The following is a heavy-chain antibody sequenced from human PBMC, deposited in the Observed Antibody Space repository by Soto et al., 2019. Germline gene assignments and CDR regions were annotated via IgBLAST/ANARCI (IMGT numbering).Heavy chain of an antibody. CDR3: ARDQSWALDI. V-gene: IGHV3-48*02. J-gene: IGHJ3*02. CDR1: GFTFSSYS. Sequence: GGSLRLSCAASGFTFSSYSMNWVRQAPGKGLEWVSYIRSSSGTINYADSVKGRFTVSRDNAKNSLYLQMNSLRDEDTAVYYCARDQSWALDIWGQGTMVTVSS. CDR2: IRSSSGTI.